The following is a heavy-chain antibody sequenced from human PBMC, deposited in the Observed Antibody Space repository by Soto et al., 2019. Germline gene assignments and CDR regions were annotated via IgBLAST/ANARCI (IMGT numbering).Heavy chain of an antibody. J-gene: IGHJ4*02. D-gene: IGHD6-13*01. CDR2: IYWDDDK. V-gene: IGHV2-5*02. CDR3: AHPGNIAAAGFYFDY. Sequence: SVPTLVNHAQTLTLTCTFSGFSLNTRGVHVGWIRQPPGKALQWLALIYWDDDKRYSPFLKSRLIITKGSNNQQAVLTMTNMDPVDTATYCCAHPGNIAAAGFYFDYWGQGALVTVSS. CDR1: GFSLNTRGVH.